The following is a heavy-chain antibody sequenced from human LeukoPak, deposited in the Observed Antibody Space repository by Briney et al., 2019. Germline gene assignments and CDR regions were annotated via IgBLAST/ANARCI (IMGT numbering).Heavy chain of an antibody. J-gene: IGHJ4*02. CDR2: ISSSGSTI. Sequence: GGSLRLSCAASGFTFSDYYMSWIRQAPGKGLEWVSYISSSGSTIYYADSVKGRFTISRDNAKNSLYLQMNSLRAEDTAVYFCAKRGVVIRVILVGFHKEAYYFDSWGQGALATVSS. CDR3: AKRGVVIRVILVGFHKEAYYFDS. D-gene: IGHD3-22*01. V-gene: IGHV3-11*01. CDR1: GFTFSDYY.